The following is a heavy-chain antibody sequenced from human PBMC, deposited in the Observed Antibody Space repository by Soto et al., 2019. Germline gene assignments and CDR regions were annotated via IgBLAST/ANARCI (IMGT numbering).Heavy chain of an antibody. CDR3: ARGDTSSSSEAEDY. CDR1: GGSISSGGYY. V-gene: IGHV4-31*03. J-gene: IGHJ4*02. CDR2: IYYSGST. Sequence: SETLSLTCTVSGGSISSGGYYWSWIRQHPGKGLEWIGYIYYSGSTYYNPSLKSRVTISVDTSKNQFSLRLSSVTAADTAVYYCARGDTSSSSEAEDYWGQGTLVTVSS. D-gene: IGHD6-6*01.